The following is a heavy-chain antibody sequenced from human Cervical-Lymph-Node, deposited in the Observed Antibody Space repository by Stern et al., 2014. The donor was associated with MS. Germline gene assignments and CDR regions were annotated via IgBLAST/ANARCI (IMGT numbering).Heavy chain of an antibody. Sequence: VQLVQSGSQLKKPGASVKVSCKASGYTFTDYAMNWVRQAPGQGLEWMGWIKTDTGNSPYAQGFTGRFVFSLDTSVSTAYLQISSLKAEDTAVYYCARDFVDTAMVTRSDYFDCWGQGTLVSVSS. J-gene: IGHJ4*02. D-gene: IGHD5-18*01. V-gene: IGHV7-4-1*02. CDR3: ARDFVDTAMVTRSDYFDC. CDR2: IKTDTGNS. CDR1: GYTFTDYA.